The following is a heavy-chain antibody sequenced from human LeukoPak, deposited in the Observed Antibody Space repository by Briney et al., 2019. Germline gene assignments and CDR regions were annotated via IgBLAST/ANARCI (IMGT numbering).Heavy chain of an antibody. D-gene: IGHD6-13*01. J-gene: IGHJ5*02. CDR3: ARVLAADDGLYNWFDP. CDR2: IYSGGST. Sequence: GGSLRLSCAASGFTVSSNYMSWVRQAPGKGLEWVSVIYSGGSTYYADSVKGRFTISRDNSKNTLYLQMNSLRSEDTAVYYCARVLAADDGLYNWFDPWGQGTLVTVSS. V-gene: IGHV3-53*05. CDR1: GFTVSSNY.